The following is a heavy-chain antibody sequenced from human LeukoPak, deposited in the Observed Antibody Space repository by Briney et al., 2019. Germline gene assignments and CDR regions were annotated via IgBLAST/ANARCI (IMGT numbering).Heavy chain of an antibody. CDR1: GFTFSSYG. CDR2: IRFDGSNK. D-gene: IGHD5-12*01. CDR3: AKGGGYEAQYYYYYLDV. J-gene: IGHJ6*03. V-gene: IGHV3-30*02. Sequence: GGSLGLSCAASGFTFSSYGMHWVRQAPGKGLEWVAFIRFDGSNKYYADSVKGRFTISRDNSKNTLYLQMKSLRAEDTAVYYCAKGGGYEAQYYYYYLDVWGKGTTVTISS.